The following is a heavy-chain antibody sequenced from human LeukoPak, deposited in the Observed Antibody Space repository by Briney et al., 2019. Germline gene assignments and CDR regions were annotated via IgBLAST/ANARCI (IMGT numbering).Heavy chain of an antibody. D-gene: IGHD6-25*01. V-gene: IGHV4-59*01. CDR1: GGSISSYY. CDR2: IYYSGST. Sequence: SETLSLTCTVSGGSISSYYWSWIRQPPGKGLEWIGYIYYSGSTNYNPTLKSRVTISVDASKNQFCLKLSSVTAADTAVYYCARGRGSGDYWGQGTLVTVSS. CDR3: ARGRGSGDY. J-gene: IGHJ4*02.